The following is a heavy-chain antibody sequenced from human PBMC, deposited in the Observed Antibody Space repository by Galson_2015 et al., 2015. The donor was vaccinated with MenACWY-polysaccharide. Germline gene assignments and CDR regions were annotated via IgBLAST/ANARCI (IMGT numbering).Heavy chain of an antibody. J-gene: IGHJ4*02. Sequence: SLRLSCAASGFPFSGSWMTWIRQAPGKGLEWVATIKQSGTEKYYVDSVEGRFTVSRDNAENSLYLQMNSLRLEDTAVYYCARDTPGIEDFDYWGQGILVTVSS. CDR2: IKQSGTEK. V-gene: IGHV3-7*01. CDR3: ARDTPGIEDFDY. D-gene: IGHD1-1*01. CDR1: GFPFSGSW.